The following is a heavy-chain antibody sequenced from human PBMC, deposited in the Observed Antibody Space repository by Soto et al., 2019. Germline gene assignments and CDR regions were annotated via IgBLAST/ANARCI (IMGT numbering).Heavy chain of an antibody. CDR3: TCRSDAFDI. V-gene: IGHV2-5*02. Sequence: QVTLKESGPPLVKPTQTLTLTCTFSGFSLSTSGVAVGWIRQPPGKALEWLALIYWDDDKRYSPSLKGRLTITKDTSQNQVVLTMTNMDPVDTGTYYCTCRSDAFDIWGQGTMVTVSS. CDR2: IYWDDDK. CDR1: GFSLSTSGVA. J-gene: IGHJ3*02.